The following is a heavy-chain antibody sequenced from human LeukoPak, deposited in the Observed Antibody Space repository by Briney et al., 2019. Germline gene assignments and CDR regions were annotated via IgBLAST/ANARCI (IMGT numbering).Heavy chain of an antibody. Sequence: SVKVSCKASGGTFISYAISWVRQAPGQGLEWMGRIFPIFCTANYAQKFQGRVTIPTDESTSTAYMELSSLRSEDTAVYYCARSDYDILTGLDPWGQGTLVTVSS. J-gene: IGHJ5*02. D-gene: IGHD3-9*01. CDR2: IFPIFCTA. CDR1: GGTFISYA. V-gene: IGHV1-69*05. CDR3: ARSDYDILTGLDP.